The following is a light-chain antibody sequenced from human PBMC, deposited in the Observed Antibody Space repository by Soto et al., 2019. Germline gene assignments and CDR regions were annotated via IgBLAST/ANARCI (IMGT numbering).Light chain of an antibody. V-gene: IGKV3-11*01. CDR3: QQRSNWPPGYT. J-gene: IGKJ2*01. Sequence: EIVLTQSPATLSLSPGERATLSCRSSQSVSSYLAWYQQHPGQAPRLLIYDASNRATGIPARFSGSGSGTDFPLTISSLEPEDFAVYYCQQRSNWPPGYTFGQGTKLEIK. CDR2: DAS. CDR1: QSVSSY.